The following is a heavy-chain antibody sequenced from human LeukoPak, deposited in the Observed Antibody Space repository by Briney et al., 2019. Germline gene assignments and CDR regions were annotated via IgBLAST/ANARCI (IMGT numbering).Heavy chain of an antibody. D-gene: IGHD4/OR15-4a*01. CDR3: AKATMDTTYFDS. J-gene: IGHJ4*02. Sequence: QPGGSLRLSCAASGFSFNNFAMNWVRQAPGKGLEWVSAISGSGSTIFYADSVKGRFTVSRDNSENTLFLQMNSLGAEDTALYYCAKATMDTTYFDSWGQGTLVTVSS. CDR1: GFSFNNFA. V-gene: IGHV3-23*01. CDR2: ISGSGSTI.